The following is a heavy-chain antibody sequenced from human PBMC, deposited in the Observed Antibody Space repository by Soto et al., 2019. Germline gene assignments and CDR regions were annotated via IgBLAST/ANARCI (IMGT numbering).Heavy chain of an antibody. CDR3: ARGTLGSYSSDL. CDR2: ISATSVYI. CDR1: GFTFDNYV. V-gene: IGHV3-21*01. J-gene: IGHJ5*02. Sequence: PGGSLRLSCEASGFTFDNYVMNWVRQAPGKGLEWVSSISATSVYIYYRDSVKGRFTISRENAKNSLYLEMSSLTVEDSALYYCARGTLGSYSSDLWGQGTLVTVSS. D-gene: IGHD3-10*01.